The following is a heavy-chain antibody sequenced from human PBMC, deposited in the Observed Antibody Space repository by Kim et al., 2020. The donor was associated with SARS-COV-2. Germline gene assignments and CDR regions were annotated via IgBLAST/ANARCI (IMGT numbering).Heavy chain of an antibody. CDR3: ASSVQWTTGNYYYGMDV. CDR1: GGTFSSYA. CDR2: IIPIFGTA. D-gene: IGHD2-8*01. V-gene: IGHV1-69*13. Sequence: SVKVSCKASGGTFSSYAISWVRQAPGQGLEWMGGIIPIFGTANYAQKFQGRVTITADESTSTAYMELSSLRSEDTAVYYCASSVQWTTGNYYYGMDVWGQGTTVTVSS. J-gene: IGHJ6*02.